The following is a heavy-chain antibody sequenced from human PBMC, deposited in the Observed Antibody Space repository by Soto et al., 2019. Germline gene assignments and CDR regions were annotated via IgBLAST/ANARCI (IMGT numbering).Heavy chain of an antibody. J-gene: IGHJ5*02. D-gene: IGHD4-17*01. CDR2: ISSSGSTI. Sequence: EVQLVESGGGLVQPGGSLRLPCAASGFTFSTYSMIWVRQAPGKGLEWLSYISSSGSTIYYADSVKGRFTISRDNAKNSLYLQMNSLRDEDTAMYYCARSLFGAYSNWFDPWGQGTLVAVSS. CDR1: GFTFSTYS. CDR3: ARSLFGAYSNWFDP. V-gene: IGHV3-48*02.